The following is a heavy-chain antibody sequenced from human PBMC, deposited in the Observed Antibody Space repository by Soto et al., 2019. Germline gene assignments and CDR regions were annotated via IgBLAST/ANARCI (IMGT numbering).Heavy chain of an antibody. CDR3: ARARLRAVYAFDF. CDR2: IYYNGNT. CDR1: GVSITSGAYY. J-gene: IGHJ3*01. V-gene: IGHV4-31*03. Sequence: SETLSLTCTLSGVSITSGAYYWTCVLQHPGKGLEWIGCIYYNGNTYFSPSLKSRLTISIDTSKNQFSLKLSSVTAADMAMYYCARARLRAVYAFDFWGQGTMVTVSS. D-gene: IGHD4-17*01.